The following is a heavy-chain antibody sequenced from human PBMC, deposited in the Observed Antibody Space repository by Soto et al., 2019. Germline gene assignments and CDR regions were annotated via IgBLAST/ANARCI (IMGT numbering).Heavy chain of an antibody. Sequence: SETLSLTCAVSGYLISSGYYWGWVWQTPGKGLEWLGSIDYSGKTYKNPSLKSRVSASVDLSQNQFSLNLRSVTAADTAVYFCPRGLSSGYDSYYFDYWGQGTLVTVSS. J-gene: IGHJ4*02. V-gene: IGHV4-38-2*01. CDR2: IDYSGKT. D-gene: IGHD3-22*01. CDR3: PRGLSSGYDSYYFDY. CDR1: GYLISSGYY.